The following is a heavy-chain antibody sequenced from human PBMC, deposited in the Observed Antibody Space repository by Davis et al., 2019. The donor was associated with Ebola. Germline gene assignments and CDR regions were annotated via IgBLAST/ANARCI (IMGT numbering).Heavy chain of an antibody. D-gene: IGHD2-15*01. CDR1: GFTVSTNC. Sequence: PGGSLRLSCAASGFTVSTNCMSWVRQAPRKGLEWVSVIYGSGSTYYADSVKGRFTSSRDNSKNTLYLQMNTLRAEDTAVYHCARRYTCSGNYMDVWGKGTTVTVSS. CDR3: ARRYTCSGNYMDV. J-gene: IGHJ6*03. CDR2: IYGSGST. V-gene: IGHV3-53*01.